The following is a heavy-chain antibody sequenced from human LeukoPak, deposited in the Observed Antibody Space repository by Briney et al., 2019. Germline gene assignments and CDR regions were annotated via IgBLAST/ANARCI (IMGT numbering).Heavy chain of an antibody. D-gene: IGHD4-17*01. Sequence: GASVKVSCKASGYTFTAYYMHWVRQAPGQGLEWMGWINPNSGGTNYPQKFQGRVTMTRDTSISTAYMELSRLRSDDTAVYYCARDGDYVDYGMDVWGRGTTVTVSS. CDR1: GYTFTAYY. V-gene: IGHV1-2*02. CDR3: ARDGDYVDYGMDV. J-gene: IGHJ6*02. CDR2: INPNSGGT.